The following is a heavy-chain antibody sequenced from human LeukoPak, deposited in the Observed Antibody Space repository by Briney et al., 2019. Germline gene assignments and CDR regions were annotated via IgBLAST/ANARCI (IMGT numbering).Heavy chain of an antibody. V-gene: IGHV3-7*01. CDR1: GFTFSSYW. CDR3: AAGPPGLDW. Sequence: GGSLRLSCAASGFTFSSYWMSWVRQAPGKGQEWVANIKQDGSEKYYVDSVKGRLTISRDNAKNSLYLQMNSLRAEDTAVYYCAAGPPGLDWWGQGTLVTVSS. J-gene: IGHJ4*02. CDR2: IKQDGSEK. D-gene: IGHD3/OR15-3a*01.